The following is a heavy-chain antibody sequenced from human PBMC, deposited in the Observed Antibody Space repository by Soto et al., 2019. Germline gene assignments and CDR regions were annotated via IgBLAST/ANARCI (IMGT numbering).Heavy chain of an antibody. CDR3: ARDRSAYYYYGMDV. D-gene: IGHD2-15*01. Sequence: PSETLSLTCTVSGGSISSYYWSWIRQPPGKGLEWIGYIYYSGSTNYNPSLKSRVTISVDTSKNQFSLKLSSVTAADTAVYYCARDRSAYYYYGMDVWGQGTTVTVSS. V-gene: IGHV4-59*01. CDR1: GGSISSYY. J-gene: IGHJ6*02. CDR2: IYYSGST.